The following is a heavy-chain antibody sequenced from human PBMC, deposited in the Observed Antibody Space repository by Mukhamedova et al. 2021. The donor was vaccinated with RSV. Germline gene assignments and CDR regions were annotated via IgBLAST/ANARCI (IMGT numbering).Heavy chain of an antibody. J-gene: IGHJ6*03. CDR3: SRHGLEYQLLSGFMDV. D-gene: IGHD2-2*01. V-gene: IGHV4-39*01. Sequence: LSLKSRVTISVDTSKNQFSLKLSSVTAADTAVYYCSRHGLEYQLLSGFMDVWGKGT.